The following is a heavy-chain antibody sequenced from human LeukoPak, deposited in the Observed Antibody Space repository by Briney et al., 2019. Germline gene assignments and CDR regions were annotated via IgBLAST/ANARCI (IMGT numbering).Heavy chain of an antibody. CDR2: INPNSGGT. V-gene: IGHV1-2*02. CDR1: GYTFTGYY. J-gene: IGHJ6*03. D-gene: IGHD3-22*01. CDR3: ARGGSGYYPVMGGVPRAPYYYYYYMDV. Sequence: GASVKVSCKASGYTFTGYYMHWVRQAPGQGLEWMGWINPNSGGTNYAQKFQGRVTMTRDTSISTAYMELSRLRSDDTAVYYCARGGSGYYPVMGGVPRAPYYYYYYMDVWGKGTTVTISS.